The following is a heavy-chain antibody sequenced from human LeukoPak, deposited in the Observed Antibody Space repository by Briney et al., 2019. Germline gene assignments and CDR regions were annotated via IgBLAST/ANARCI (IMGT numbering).Heavy chain of an antibody. CDR1: GFTFSSYA. CDR2: ISGSGGST. J-gene: IGHJ4*02. D-gene: IGHD2-21*02. V-gene: IGHV3-23*01. CDR3: AKEPLYCGGDCYEPFDC. Sequence: GGSLRLSCAASGFTFSSYAMSWVRQAPGKGLEWGSGISGSGGSTSYADSVKGRFTISRDNSKNPVYLQMNSLRGEDAAVYYCAKEPLYCGGDCYEPFDCWGQGTLVTVSS.